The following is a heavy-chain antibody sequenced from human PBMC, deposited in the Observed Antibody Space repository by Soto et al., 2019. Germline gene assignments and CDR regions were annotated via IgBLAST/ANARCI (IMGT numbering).Heavy chain of an antibody. CDR2: MYYGGRT. J-gene: IGHJ5*02. CDR3: ARGTPSPLIVRSSRGPWFDP. Sequence: LSLTCTVSGGSISSYYWSWIRQPPGKGLEWIGYMYYGGRTNYNPSLKSRVTISVDTSKMQVSLKLSSVTAADTAVYFCARGTPSPLIVRSSRGPWFDPWGQGTLVTVSS. CDR1: GGSISSYY. V-gene: IGHV4-59*08. D-gene: IGHD2-15*01.